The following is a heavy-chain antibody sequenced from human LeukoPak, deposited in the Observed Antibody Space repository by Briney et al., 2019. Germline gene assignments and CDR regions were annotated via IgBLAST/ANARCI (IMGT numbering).Heavy chain of an antibody. CDR1: GYTFTSYD. V-gene: IGHV1-8*01. CDR3: ARWAAYYNYYYYYGMDV. D-gene: IGHD3/OR15-3a*01. CDR2: MNPNSGNT. Sequence: ASVKVSCKASGYTFTSYDINWVRQATGQGLEWMGWMNPNSGNTGYAQKFQGRVTMTRNTSISTAYMELSSLRSEDTAVYYCARWAAYYNYYYYYGMDVWGQGTTVTVSS. J-gene: IGHJ6*02.